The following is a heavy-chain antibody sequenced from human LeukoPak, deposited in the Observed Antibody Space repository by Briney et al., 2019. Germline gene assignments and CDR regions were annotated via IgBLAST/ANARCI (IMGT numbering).Heavy chain of an antibody. V-gene: IGHV4-59*08. CDR1: GGSISSYY. CDR2: IYYSGST. CDR3: ARRSNWFDP. Sequence: SETLSLTCTVSGGSISSYYWSWIRQPPGKGLEWIGYIYYSGSTNYNPSLKSRVTISVDTSKNQFSLKLSSVAAADTAVYYCARRSNWFDPWGQGTLVTVSS. J-gene: IGHJ5*02.